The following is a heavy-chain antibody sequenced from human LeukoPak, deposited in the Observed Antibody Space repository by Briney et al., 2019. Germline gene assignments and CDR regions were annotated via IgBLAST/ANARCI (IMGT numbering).Heavy chain of an antibody. V-gene: IGHV4-59*08. Sequence: SETLSLTCTVSGGSISSYYWSWIRQPPGKGLEWIGYIYYSGSTYYNPSLKSRVTISVDTSKNQFSLKLSSVTAADTAVYYCARAAYDFWSGYYKGAFDIWGQGTMVTVSS. D-gene: IGHD3-3*01. CDR3: ARAAYDFWSGYYKGAFDI. J-gene: IGHJ3*02. CDR2: IYYSGST. CDR1: GGSISSYY.